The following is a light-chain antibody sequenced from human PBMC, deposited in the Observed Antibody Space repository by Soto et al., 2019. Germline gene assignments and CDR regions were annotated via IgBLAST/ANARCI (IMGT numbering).Light chain of an antibody. CDR2: DTS. CDR3: QQYNSYSWT. J-gene: IGKJ1*01. Sequence: EVVMTQSPATLSVSPGEGVTLSCRASQGIGDTLAWYQHRPGQTPRLLIYDTSTRATGIPVRFSGSGSGTEFTLTISSLQPDDFATYYCQQYNSYSWTFGQGTKVDIK. V-gene: IGKV3-15*01. CDR1: QGIGDT.